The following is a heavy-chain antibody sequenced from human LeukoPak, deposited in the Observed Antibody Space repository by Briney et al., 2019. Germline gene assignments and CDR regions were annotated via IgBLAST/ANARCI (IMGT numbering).Heavy chain of an antibody. Sequence: MSSETLSLTCAVYGGSFSDYFWGWIRQPPGKGLEWIGEINHSGRTYYNPSLKSRVTISVDTSKNQFSLNLSSVTAADTAVYYCERDVVVVPAAIHYGMDVWGQRTTVTVSS. D-gene: IGHD2-2*01. CDR2: INHSGRT. CDR1: GGSFSDYF. V-gene: IGHV4-34*01. J-gene: IGHJ6*02. CDR3: ERDVVVVPAAIHYGMDV.